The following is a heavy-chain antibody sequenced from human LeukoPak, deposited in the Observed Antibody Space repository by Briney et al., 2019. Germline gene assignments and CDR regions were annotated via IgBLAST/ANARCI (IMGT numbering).Heavy chain of an antibody. CDR1: EGTFSSYA. CDR2: IIPIFGTA. D-gene: IGHD3-10*01. J-gene: IGHJ6*02. Sequence: GASVKVSCKASEGTFSSYAISWVRQAPGQGLEWMGGIIPIFGTANYAQKFQGRVTITADESTSTAYMELSSLRSEDTAVYYCAVVGSGSYTMVYYYYGMDVWGQGTTVTVSS. CDR3: AVVGSGSYTMVYYYYGMDV. V-gene: IGHV1-69*13.